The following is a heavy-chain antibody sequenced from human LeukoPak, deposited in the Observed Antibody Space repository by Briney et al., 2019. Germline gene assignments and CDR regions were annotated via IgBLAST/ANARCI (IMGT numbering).Heavy chain of an antibody. CDR2: INTNTGNP. CDR3: ARESQGRITISPDAFDI. J-gene: IGHJ3*02. V-gene: IGHV7-4-1*02. CDR1: GYTFTSYA. D-gene: IGHD3-3*01. Sequence: ASVTVSCTASGYTFTSYAMNWVRQAPGQGLEWMGWINTNTGNPTYAQGFTGRFVFSLDTSVSTAYLQISSLKAEDTAVYYCARESQGRITISPDAFDIWGQGTMVTVSS.